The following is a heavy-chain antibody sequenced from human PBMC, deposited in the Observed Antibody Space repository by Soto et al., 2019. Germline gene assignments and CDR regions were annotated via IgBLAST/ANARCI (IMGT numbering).Heavy chain of an antibody. V-gene: IGHV3-21*01. CDR3: AVRPKKSNWNDSYYYGMDV. Sequence: GSLILSCAASGFTFSSYSMNWVLQAPGNGLEWVSSISSSSSYIYYADSVKGRFTISRDNAKNSLYLQMNSLRAEDTAVYYCAVRPKKSNWNDSYYYGMDVWGQGTTVTVSS. CDR1: GFTFSSYS. J-gene: IGHJ6*02. CDR2: ISSSSSYI. D-gene: IGHD1-1*01.